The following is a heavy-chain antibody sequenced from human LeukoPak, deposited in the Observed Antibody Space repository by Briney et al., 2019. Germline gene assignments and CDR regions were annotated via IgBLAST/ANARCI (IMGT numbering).Heavy chain of an antibody. CDR1: GGSTTGYY. CDR2: IYYTGST. D-gene: IGHD3-10*01. V-gene: IGHV4-59*08. Sequence: PSETLSLTCTVSGGSTTGYYWNWVRQPPGKGLEWIGNIYYTGSTKYNASLKSRVTISVDTSKNQFSLRLTSVTAADTAVYYCARLRITMVRGVALDPWGQGTLVTVSS. CDR3: ARLRITMVRGVALDP. J-gene: IGHJ5*02.